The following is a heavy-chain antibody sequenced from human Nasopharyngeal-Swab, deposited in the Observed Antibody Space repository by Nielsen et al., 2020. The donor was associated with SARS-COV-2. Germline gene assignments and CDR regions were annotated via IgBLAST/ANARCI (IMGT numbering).Heavy chain of an antibody. D-gene: IGHD3-22*01. CDR3: ARARITMIVVVDAFDI. CDR2: FYYSGST. V-gene: IGHV4-31*03. J-gene: IGHJ3*02. CDR1: GGSISSGGYY. Sequence: SETLSLTCTVSGGSISSGGYYWSRLRQHPGKGLEWIGYFYYSGSTYYNPSLKSRVTISVDTSKNQFSLKLSSVTAADTAVYYCARARITMIVVVDAFDIWGQGTMVTVSS.